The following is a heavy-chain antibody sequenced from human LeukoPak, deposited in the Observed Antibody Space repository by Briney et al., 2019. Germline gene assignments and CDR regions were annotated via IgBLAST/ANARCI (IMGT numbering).Heavy chain of an antibody. CDR3: AKESSSWYGTYYYYMDV. CDR2: IRYDGSNK. J-gene: IGHJ6*03. D-gene: IGHD6-13*01. CDR1: GITFSSYL. V-gene: IGHV3-30*02. Sequence: PGGSLRLSCEASGITFSSYLMTWVRQGPGKGLEWVAFIRYDGSNKYYEDSVKGRFTISRDNSKNTLYLQMNSLRAEDTAVYYCAKESSSWYGTYYYYMDVWGKGTTVTISS.